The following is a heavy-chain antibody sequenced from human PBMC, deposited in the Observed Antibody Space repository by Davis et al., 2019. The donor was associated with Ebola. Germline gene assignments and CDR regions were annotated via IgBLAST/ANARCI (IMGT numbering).Heavy chain of an antibody. V-gene: IGHV1-3*01. D-gene: IGHD4-11*01. CDR2: INAGNGDT. Sequence: AASVKVSCKASGYIFTSYAIHWVRQAPGQRLEWMGWINAGNGDTKYSQKFQGRVTITADESTSTAYMELSSLRSEDTAVYYCARDPPYSNYFRVASYGMDVWGQGTTVTVSS. CDR3: ARDPPYSNYFRVASYGMDV. J-gene: IGHJ6*02. CDR1: GYIFTSYA.